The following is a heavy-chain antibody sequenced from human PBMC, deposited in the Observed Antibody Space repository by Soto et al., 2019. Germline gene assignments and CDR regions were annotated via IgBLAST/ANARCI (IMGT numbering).Heavy chain of an antibody. CDR3: APELCFGKLSVV. Sequence: QVQVVQSGVEVRRPGSSVKVSCKASGDTFKNCVISWVRQAPGQGLEWMGGIIPLFGTTDFAQRFQGRLTITTDESTTTAYMELSRLSSEGTATYYCAPELCFGKLSVVWGQGTTVIVSS. D-gene: IGHD3-10*01. J-gene: IGHJ6*02. CDR2: IIPLFGTT. CDR1: GDTFKNCV. V-gene: IGHV1-69*01.